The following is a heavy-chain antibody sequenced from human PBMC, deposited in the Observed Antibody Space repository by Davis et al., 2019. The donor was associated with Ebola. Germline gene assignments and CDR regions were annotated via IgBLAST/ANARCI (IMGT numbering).Heavy chain of an antibody. Sequence: GESLKISCQGSGYRFTSYWIGWVRQMPGKGLEWMRIIYPGDSDTRYSPSFQGQVTISADKSISTAYLQWSSLKASDTAMYYCAGGALWFGELLFTHDAFDIWGQGTMVTVSS. CDR3: AGGALWFGELLFTHDAFDI. J-gene: IGHJ3*02. V-gene: IGHV5-51*01. D-gene: IGHD3-10*01. CDR1: GYRFTSYW. CDR2: IYPGDSDT.